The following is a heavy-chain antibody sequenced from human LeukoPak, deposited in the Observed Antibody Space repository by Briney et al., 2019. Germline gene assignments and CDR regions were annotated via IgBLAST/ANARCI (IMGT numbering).Heavy chain of an antibody. CDR1: GFTFSDHN. Sequence: PGASLRLSCAATGFTFSDHNMGWMRQAPGKGLEWTSYMSGSGIYYADSVKGRFTISRDNAKNSLYLPMSSLRAEDSAVYFCARRSLTTGGHAFDVWGQGTLVTVSS. CDR3: ARRSLTTGGHAFDV. V-gene: IGHV3-11*01. J-gene: IGHJ3*01. D-gene: IGHD1-1*01. CDR2: MSGSGI.